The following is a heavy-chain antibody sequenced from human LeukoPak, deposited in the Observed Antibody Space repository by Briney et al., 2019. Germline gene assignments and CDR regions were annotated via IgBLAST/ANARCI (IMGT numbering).Heavy chain of an antibody. Sequence: GGSLRLSCAASGFTFSDYYMSWIRQAPGKGLEWDSYISSSGSTIYYADSVKGRFTISRDNAKNSLYLQMNSLRAEDTAVYYCARAPNWNDVSFDYWGQGTLVTVSS. D-gene: IGHD1-20*01. CDR3: ARAPNWNDVSFDY. J-gene: IGHJ4*02. CDR2: ISSSGSTI. V-gene: IGHV3-11*01. CDR1: GFTFSDYY.